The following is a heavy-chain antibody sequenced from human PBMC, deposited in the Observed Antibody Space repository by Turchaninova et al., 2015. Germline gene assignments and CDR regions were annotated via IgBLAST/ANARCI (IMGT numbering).Heavy chain of an antibody. V-gene: IGHV3-74*01. D-gene: IGHD3-9*01. CDR1: GFTFSCYW. CDR3: ARDLTDY. CDR2: INNDGSST. J-gene: IGHJ4*02. Sequence: VQLVASGGGFVQPGGSLRLSCAVSGFTFSCYWMHWVRQAPGKGLVWVSRINNDGSSTSYADSVKGRFTISRDNAKNTLYLQMNSLRVEDTAVYYCARDLTDYWGQGTLVTVSS.